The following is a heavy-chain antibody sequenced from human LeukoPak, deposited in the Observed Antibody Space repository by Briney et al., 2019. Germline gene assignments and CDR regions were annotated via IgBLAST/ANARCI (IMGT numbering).Heavy chain of an antibody. J-gene: IGHJ6*03. V-gene: IGHV1-8*03. CDR3: ARGFFGSVWYGYYYMDV. CDR1: GYTFTSYD. Sequence: GASVKVSCKASGYTFTSYDINWVRQATGQGLEWMGWMNPNSGNTGYAQKFQGRVTITRNTSISTAYMELSSLRSEDTAVYYCARGFFGSVWYGYYYMDVWGKGTTVTVSS. D-gene: IGHD6-19*01. CDR2: MNPNSGNT.